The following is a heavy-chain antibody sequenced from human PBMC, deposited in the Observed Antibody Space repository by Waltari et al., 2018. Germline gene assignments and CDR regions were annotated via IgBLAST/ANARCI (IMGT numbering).Heavy chain of an antibody. CDR3: IKEIRAGSYIADY. V-gene: IGHV1-2*02. Sequence: QVQLVQSGAEVTKPGASVKVSCKTSGYTFTGHYIHWVRQAPGQGPEWMGWISPNSGGTNYEQKFQGRVTMTRDTSITTAYMELSSLRSDDTAVYYCIKEIRAGSYIADYWGQGTLVTVSS. D-gene: IGHD1-26*01. CDR1: GYTFTGHY. J-gene: IGHJ4*02. CDR2: ISPNSGGT.